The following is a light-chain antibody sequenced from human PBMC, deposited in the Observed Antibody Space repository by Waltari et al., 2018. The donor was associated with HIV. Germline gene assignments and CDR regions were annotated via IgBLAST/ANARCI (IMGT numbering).Light chain of an antibody. V-gene: IGLV2-8*01. CDR2: EVT. CDR1: SSDVGGHSD. J-gene: IGLJ2*01. CDR3: SSYSGRNRSVI. Sequence: QSALTQPPSASGSPGQAVTISCPGTSSDVGGHSDVSWYQQHPGKAPKLIISEVTKRPSGVPDRFSGSKSGNTASLTVSGLQAEDEGDYFCSSYSGRNRSVIFGGGTRVTVL.